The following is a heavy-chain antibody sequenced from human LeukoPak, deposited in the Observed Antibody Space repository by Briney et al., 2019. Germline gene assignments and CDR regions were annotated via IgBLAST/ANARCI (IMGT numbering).Heavy chain of an antibody. CDR1: GGSFSGYY. V-gene: IGHV4-59*05. CDR2: FYNSEST. Sequence: SETLSLTCAVYGGSFSGYYWSWIRQSAGKGLEWIGRFYNSESTYYNPSLKSRVTISVDTSKNQFSLKLSSVTAADTALYYCARHSSLRTFDYWGQGTLVTVSS. J-gene: IGHJ4*02. CDR3: ARHSSLRTFDY. D-gene: IGHD1-1*01.